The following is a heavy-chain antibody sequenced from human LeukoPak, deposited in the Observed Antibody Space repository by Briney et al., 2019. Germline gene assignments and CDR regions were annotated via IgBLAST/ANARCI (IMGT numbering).Heavy chain of an antibody. CDR1: GGSISSSSYY. J-gene: IGHJ3*02. CDR3: ARYCSSTSCYAGPYDAFDI. CDR2: IYYSGST. Sequence: PSETLSLTCTVSGGSISSSSYYWGWIRQPQGKGLEWIGSIYYSGSTYYNPSLKSRVTISVDTSKNQFSLKLSSVTAADTAVYYCARYCSSTSCYAGPYDAFDIWGQGTMVTVSS. V-gene: IGHV4-39*01. D-gene: IGHD2-2*01.